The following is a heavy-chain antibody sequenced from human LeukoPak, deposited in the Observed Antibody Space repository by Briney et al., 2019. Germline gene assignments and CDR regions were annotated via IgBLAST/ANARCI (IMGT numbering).Heavy chain of an antibody. J-gene: IGHJ4*02. Sequence: ASVKVSCKASGYTFTDYYIHWVRQAPGQGLEWMGWINPKSGGTKYAQKSQGRVTMSRDTSIRTAYMELTRLRSDDTAVYYCVKSSSGWYYFDYWGQGTLVTVSS. CDR1: GYTFTDYY. CDR3: VKSSSGWYYFDY. CDR2: INPKSGGT. D-gene: IGHD6-19*01. V-gene: IGHV1-2*02.